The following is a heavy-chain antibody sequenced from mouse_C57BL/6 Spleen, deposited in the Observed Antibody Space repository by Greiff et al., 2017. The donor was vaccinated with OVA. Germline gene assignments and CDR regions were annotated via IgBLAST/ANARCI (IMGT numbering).Heavy chain of an antibody. D-gene: IGHD1-1*01. V-gene: IGHV2-2*01. CDR1: GFSLTSYG. CDR3: ARNSGYYYGSSPYYFDY. CDR2: IWSGGST. J-gene: IGHJ2*01. Sequence: VHLVESGPGLVQPSQSLSITCTVSGFSLTSYGVHWVRQSPGKGLEWLGVIWSGGSTDYNAAFISRLSISKDNSKSQVFFKMNSLQADDTAIYYCARNSGYYYGSSPYYFDYWGQGTTLTVSS.